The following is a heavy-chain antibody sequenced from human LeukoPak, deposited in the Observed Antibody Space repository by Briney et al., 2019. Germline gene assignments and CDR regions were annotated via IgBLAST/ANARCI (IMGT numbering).Heavy chain of an antibody. Sequence: GGSLRLSCVGSGFRFGGYTMSWVRQAPGKGLEWVAGISVPGEVTHYAESVKGRFSISRDNSKNTLFLQMSSLRSEDTAVYYCAKHYASWGQGTQVTVSA. J-gene: IGHJ4*02. CDR3: AKHYAS. V-gene: IGHV3-23*01. CDR1: GFRFGGYT. D-gene: IGHD3-10*01. CDR2: ISVPGEVT.